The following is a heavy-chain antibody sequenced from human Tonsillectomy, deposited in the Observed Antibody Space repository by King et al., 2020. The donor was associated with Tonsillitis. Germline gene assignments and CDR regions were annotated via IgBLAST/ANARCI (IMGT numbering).Heavy chain of an antibody. CDR2: IWYDGSNN. J-gene: IGHJ4*02. Sequence: QLVQSGGVVVQPGMSLRLSCAASGFTFSTSGMHWVRQAPGKGLDWVAVIWYDGSNNYYADSVKGPFTISRDNSKNTLYLQMNSLRAEDTAVYYCARAPWLGPFDYWGQGTLVTVSS. D-gene: IGHD3-22*01. CDR3: ARAPWLGPFDY. CDR1: GFTFSTSG. V-gene: IGHV3-33*01.